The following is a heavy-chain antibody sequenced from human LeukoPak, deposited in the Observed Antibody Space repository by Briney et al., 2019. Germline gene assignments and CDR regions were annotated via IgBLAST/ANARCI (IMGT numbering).Heavy chain of an antibody. D-gene: IGHD2-2*01. V-gene: IGHV1-18*01. J-gene: IGHJ5*02. Sequence: ASVKVSCKASGYTLTSYGISWVRQAPGQGLEWMGWISAYNGNTNYAQKLQGRVTMTTDTSTSTAYMELRSLRSDDTAVYYCARAGYCSSTSCQNWFDPWGQGTLVTVSS. CDR2: ISAYNGNT. CDR1: GYTLTSYG. CDR3: ARAGYCSSTSCQNWFDP.